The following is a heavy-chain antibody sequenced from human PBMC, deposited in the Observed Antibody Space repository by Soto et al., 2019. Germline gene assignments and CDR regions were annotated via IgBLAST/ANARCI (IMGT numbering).Heavy chain of an antibody. CDR3: ARDKGYGFGWSSSSGMDV. CDR1: GYTFSNFG. V-gene: IGHV1-18*01. CDR2: ISGYNVNT. J-gene: IGHJ6*02. Sequence: QVQLVQSGAEVMTPGASVKVSCKASGYTFSNFGLSWVRQAPGQGLEWMGWISGYNVNTNSAEKFQGRVTMTTDTSTSTAYMEVRSLTSDDTAVYYCARDKGYGFGWSSSSGMDVWGQGTTVTVSS. D-gene: IGHD2-15*01.